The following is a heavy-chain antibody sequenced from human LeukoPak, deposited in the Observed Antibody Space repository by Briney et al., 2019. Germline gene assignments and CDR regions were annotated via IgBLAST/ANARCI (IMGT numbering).Heavy chain of an antibody. CDR1: GGTFSSYA. J-gene: IGHJ4*02. V-gene: IGHV1-69*05. CDR3: ATSRTSYGVGFDY. Sequence: SVKVSCKASGGTFSSYAISLVRQAPGQGLEWMGRIIPIFGTANYAQKFQGRVTITTDESTSTAYMELSSLRSEDTAVYYCATSRTSYGVGFDYWGQGTLVTVSS. CDR2: IIPIFGTA. D-gene: IGHD4-17*01.